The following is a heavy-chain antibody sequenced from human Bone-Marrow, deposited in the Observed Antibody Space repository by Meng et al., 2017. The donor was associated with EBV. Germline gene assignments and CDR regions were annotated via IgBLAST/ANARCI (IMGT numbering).Heavy chain of an antibody. Sequence: QVQLPESGPGLLKPSQTLSLTCAVSDDSIHSGGYYWSWIRQPPGKGLEWIGYIYYSSSTYYTPSLKTRLTISLDTSKSQFSLKLYSVTAADTAMYYCARAGRGYGDFEYYFDYWGQGTLVTVSS. CDR2: IYYSSST. CDR1: DDSIHSGGYY. D-gene: IGHD4-17*01. J-gene: IGHJ4*02. V-gene: IGHV4-30-4*01. CDR3: ARAGRGYGDFEYYFDY.